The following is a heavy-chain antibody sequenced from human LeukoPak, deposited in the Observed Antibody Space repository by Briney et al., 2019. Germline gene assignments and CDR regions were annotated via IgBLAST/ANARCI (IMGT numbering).Heavy chain of an antibody. V-gene: IGHV3-53*01. CDR1: GFTVSRNY. CDR3: AREDGSGSYYGTYFDY. J-gene: IGHJ4*02. Sequence: GGSLRLSCAASGFTVSRNYMSWVRQAPGKGLEWVSVIYTDGGTHYADSVKGRFTISRDNAKNSLYLQMNSLRAEDTAVYYCAREDGSGSYYGTYFDYWGQGTLVTVSS. D-gene: IGHD3-10*01. CDR2: IYTDGGT.